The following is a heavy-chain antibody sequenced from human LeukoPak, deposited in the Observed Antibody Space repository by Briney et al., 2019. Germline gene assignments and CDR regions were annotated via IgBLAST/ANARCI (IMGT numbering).Heavy chain of an antibody. Sequence: SQTLSLTCAVSGGSISSGGYSWSWIRQPPGKGLEWIGYIYHSGSTYYNPSLKSRVTISVDRSKNQFSLKLSSVTAADTAVYYCARERTLAVAGPYLDYWGQGTLVTVSS. CDR2: IYHSGST. CDR1: GGSISSGGYS. V-gene: IGHV4-30-2*01. J-gene: IGHJ4*02. CDR3: ARERTLAVAGPYLDY. D-gene: IGHD6-19*01.